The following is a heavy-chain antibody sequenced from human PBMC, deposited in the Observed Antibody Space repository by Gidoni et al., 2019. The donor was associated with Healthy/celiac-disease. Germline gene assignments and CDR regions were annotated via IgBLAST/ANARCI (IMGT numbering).Heavy chain of an antibody. CDR1: GFTVSSNY. CDR3: ARDSESSSLYYYGMDV. CDR2: IYRGGSK. Sequence: EVQLVESGGGLVQPGGSLRLSCAASGFTVSSNYMSWVGQAPGKGLEWVSVIYRGGSKYYADSVKGRFTISRHNSKNTRYLQMNSLRAEDTAVYYCARDSESSSLYYYGMDVWGQGTTVTVSS. J-gene: IGHJ6*02. D-gene: IGHD6-13*01. V-gene: IGHV3-53*04.